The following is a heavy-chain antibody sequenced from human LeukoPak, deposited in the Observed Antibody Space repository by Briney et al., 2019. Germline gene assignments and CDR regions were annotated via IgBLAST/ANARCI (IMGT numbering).Heavy chain of an antibody. V-gene: IGHV3-33*01. CDR3: ARGVGYDYDTSGSDYGMDV. Sequence: GGSLRLSCAASGFTFSSYGMHWVRQAPGKGLEWVAVIWYDGSNKYYADSVKGRFTVSRDNSQNTLYLQMNSLRAEDTAVYYCARGVGYDYDTSGSDYGMDVWGQGTTVTVSS. CDR1: GFTFSSYG. CDR2: IWYDGSNK. J-gene: IGHJ6*02. D-gene: IGHD3-22*01.